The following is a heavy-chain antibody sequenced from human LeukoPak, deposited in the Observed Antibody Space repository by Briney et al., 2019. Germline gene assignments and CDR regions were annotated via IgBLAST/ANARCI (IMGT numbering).Heavy chain of an antibody. CDR2: IYYSGST. CDR1: GGSISSYY. Sequence: SETLSLTCTVSGGSISSYYWSWIRQPPGKGLEWIGYIYYSGSTNYNPSLKSRVTISVDTSKNRFSLKLSSVTAADTAVYYCARELRWYSYGSYFDYWGQGTLVTVSS. CDR3: ARELRWYSYGSYFDY. D-gene: IGHD5-18*01. J-gene: IGHJ4*02. V-gene: IGHV4-59*12.